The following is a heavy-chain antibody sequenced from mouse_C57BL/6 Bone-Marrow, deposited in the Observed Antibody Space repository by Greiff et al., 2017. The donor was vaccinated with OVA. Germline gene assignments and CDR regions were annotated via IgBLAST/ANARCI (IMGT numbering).Heavy chain of an antibody. D-gene: IGHD1-1*01. J-gene: IGHJ4*01. CDR2: INPNYGTT. CDR1: GYSFTDYN. CDR3: ARWDYYGSSHAMDY. Sequence: VQLQQSGPELVKPGASVKISCKASGYSFTDYNMNWVKQSNGKSLEWIGVINPNYGTTSYNQKFKGKATLTVDQSSSTAYMQLNSLTAEDSAVYYCARWDYYGSSHAMDYWGQGTSVTVSS. V-gene: IGHV1-39*01.